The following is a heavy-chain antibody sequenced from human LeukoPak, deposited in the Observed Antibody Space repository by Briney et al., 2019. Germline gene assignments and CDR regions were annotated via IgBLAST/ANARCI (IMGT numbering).Heavy chain of an antibody. CDR1: GDSVSSTNTA. J-gene: IGHJ4*02. CDR2: TYYRSKWYT. Sequence: SQTLSLTCAISGDSVSSTNTAWNWIRQSPSRGLEWLGRTYYRSKWYTDYAVSVNSRITINPDTSKNQFSLQLNPLTPEDTAVYYCARGWGLDFWGQGTLVTVSS. CDR3: ARGWGLDF. V-gene: IGHV6-1*01. D-gene: IGHD7-27*01.